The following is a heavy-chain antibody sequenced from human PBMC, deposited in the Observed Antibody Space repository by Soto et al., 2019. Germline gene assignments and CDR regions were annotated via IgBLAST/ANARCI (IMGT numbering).Heavy chain of an antibody. J-gene: IGHJ6*02. Sequence: PGGSLRLSCAASGFTFSSYWMSWVRQAPGKGLEWVANIKQDGSEKYYVDSVKGRFTISRDNAKNSLYLQMNSLRAEDTAVYYCARDIVVVPAANNYYYYGMDVWGQGTTVTVSS. CDR2: IKQDGSEK. CDR3: ARDIVVVPAANNYYYYGMDV. D-gene: IGHD2-2*01. CDR1: GFTFSSYW. V-gene: IGHV3-7*03.